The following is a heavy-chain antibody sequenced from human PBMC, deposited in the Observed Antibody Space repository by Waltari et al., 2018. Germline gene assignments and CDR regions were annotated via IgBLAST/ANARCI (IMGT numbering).Heavy chain of an antibody. Sequence: EVQLVESGGGLMQPGGSLLLSFTASAFTVISGYMTCVLQAPGKGLEWLSTVYSSGDTYYAESVTGRFTMSRDNSRNMLSLQMNNLRPEDTALYYCAKGLVGSTTAFEYWGQGTLVTVSS. CDR1: AFTVISGY. J-gene: IGHJ4*02. CDR3: AKGLVGSTTAFEY. V-gene: IGHV3-53*01. CDR2: VYSSGDT. D-gene: IGHD1-26*01.